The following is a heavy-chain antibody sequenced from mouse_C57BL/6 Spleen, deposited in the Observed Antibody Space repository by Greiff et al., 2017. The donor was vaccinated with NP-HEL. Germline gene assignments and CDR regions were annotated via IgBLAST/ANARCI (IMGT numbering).Heavy chain of an antibody. D-gene: IGHD2-5*01. CDR2: ISYDGSN. J-gene: IGHJ4*01. Sequence: VQLQQSGPGLVKPSQSLSLTCSVTGYSITSGYYWNWIRQFPGNKLEWMGYISYDGSNNYNPSLKNRISITRDTSKNQFFLKLNSVTTEDTATYYCARESNYEDAMDYLGQGTSVTVSS. CDR3: ARESNYEDAMDY. CDR1: GYSITSGYY. V-gene: IGHV3-6*01.